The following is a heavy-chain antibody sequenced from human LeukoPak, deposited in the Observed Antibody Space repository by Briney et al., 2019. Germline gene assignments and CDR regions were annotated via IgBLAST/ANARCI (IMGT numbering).Heavy chain of an antibody. CDR1: GGSISSGDYY. V-gene: IGHV4-30-4*08. CDR3: ARGVYGSGIDNWFDP. Sequence: SETLSLTCTVSGGSISSGDYYWRWLRQPPGKGLEWIGYIYYSGSTYYNPSLKSRVTISVDTSKNQFSLKLSSVTAADTAVYYCARGVYGSGIDNWFDPWGQGTLVTVSS. D-gene: IGHD3-10*01. J-gene: IGHJ5*02. CDR2: IYYSGST.